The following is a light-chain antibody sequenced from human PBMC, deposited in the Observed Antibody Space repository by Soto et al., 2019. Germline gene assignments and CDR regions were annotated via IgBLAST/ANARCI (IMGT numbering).Light chain of an antibody. V-gene: IGLV2-14*01. CDR2: DVS. CDR3: CSYTTSNTRQIV. Sequence: SVLTQPASVAGPLGQSITIACTGTSSDVGGYNYVSWYQQHPGKAPKFMIYDVSNRPSGVSNRFSGSKSGNTAPLTISGLQAEDEADYYCCSYTTSNTRQIVFGTGTKVTVL. J-gene: IGLJ1*01. CDR1: SSDVGGYNY.